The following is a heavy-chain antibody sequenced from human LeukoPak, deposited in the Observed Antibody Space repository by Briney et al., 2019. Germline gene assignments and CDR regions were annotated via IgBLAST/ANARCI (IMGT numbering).Heavy chain of an antibody. CDR1: GYKFSNYV. J-gene: IGHJ4*02. D-gene: IGHD2-15*01. Sequence: ASVKVSCKASGYKFSNYVITWVRQAPGQGLEWMGWISAYDGNTNYAQKFQDRVTMTTDRSTTTADMELRSLRSDDTAVYYCARTLRYCSGGSCYPEGFDYWGQGTLVTVSS. CDR2: ISAYDGNT. CDR3: ARTLRYCSGGSCYPEGFDY. V-gene: IGHV1-18*01.